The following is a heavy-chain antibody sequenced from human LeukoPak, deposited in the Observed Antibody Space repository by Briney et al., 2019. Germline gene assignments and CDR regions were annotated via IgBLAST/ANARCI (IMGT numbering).Heavy chain of an antibody. J-gene: IGHJ3*02. CDR1: GFTFSSYD. V-gene: IGHV3-48*03. D-gene: IGHD5-12*01. CDR3: ARDGDSGYPAPFDI. CDR2: ISRSGGNI. Sequence: GGSLRLSCAVSGFTFSSYDMAWVRQAPGKGLEWVAYISRSGGNIYYADSVKGRFTISRDNAKSSLYLQMNSLRAEDTAVYYCARDGDSGYPAPFDIWGQGTMVTVSS.